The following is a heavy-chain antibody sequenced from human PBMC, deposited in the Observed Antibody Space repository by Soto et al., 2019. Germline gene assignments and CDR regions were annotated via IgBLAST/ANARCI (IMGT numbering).Heavy chain of an antibody. CDR2: VWFDGRNK. Sequence: QVQLVESGGGVVQPGKSLRLSCAASGFTFSRYGMHWVRQAPGKGLEWVAVVWFDGRNKYYADSVKGRFTISRDNSDDILYLQMHRLIAEDTAVYYCARDRGANSGFDVPCDYWGQGTVVIVSS. CDR3: ARDRGANSGFDVPCDY. V-gene: IGHV3-33*01. J-gene: IGHJ4*02. D-gene: IGHD5-12*01. CDR1: GFTFSRYG.